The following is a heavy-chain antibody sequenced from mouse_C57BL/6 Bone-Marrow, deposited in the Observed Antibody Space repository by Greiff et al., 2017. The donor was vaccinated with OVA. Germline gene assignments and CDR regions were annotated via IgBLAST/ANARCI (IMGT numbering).Heavy chain of an antibody. CDR1: GYTFTSYW. D-gene: IGHD1-1*01. CDR3: ARGGVTTVVPLFDY. V-gene: IGHV1-64*01. J-gene: IGHJ2*01. Sequence: QVQLQQPGTELVKPGASVKLSCKASGYTFTSYWMHWVKQRPGQGLEWIGMIHPNSGSTNYNEKFKSKATLTVDKSSSTAYMQLSSLTSEDSAVYYCARGGVTTVVPLFDYWGQGTTLTVSS. CDR2: IHPNSGST.